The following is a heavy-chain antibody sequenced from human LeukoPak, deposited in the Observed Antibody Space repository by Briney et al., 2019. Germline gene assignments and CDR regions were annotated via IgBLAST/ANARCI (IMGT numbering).Heavy chain of an antibody. CDR1: GFTFSDYY. Sequence: GGSRRLSCVASGFTFSDYYMSWVRQPPGKGLEWVANIKQDGSEKYYVDSVKGRFTISRDNAKNSLFLQMNGLRAEDTAVYYCAREVTPYYWGQGTLVTVSS. D-gene: IGHD4-23*01. V-gene: IGHV3-7*01. CDR2: IKQDGSEK. CDR3: AREVTPYY. J-gene: IGHJ4*02.